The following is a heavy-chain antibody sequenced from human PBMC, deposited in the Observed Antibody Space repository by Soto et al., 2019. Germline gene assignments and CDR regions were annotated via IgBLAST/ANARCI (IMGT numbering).Heavy chain of an antibody. V-gene: IGHV3-72*01. Sequence: GGSLRLSCAASGFTFTDDYMDWVRQTPGKGLEWVGRSRNKAKSYSTEYAASVKGRFSISRDNSKNSLFLQMNSLKTEDTATYYCVHDFFGMNDWGRGTLVT. CDR3: VHDFFGMND. CDR1: GFTFTDDY. J-gene: IGHJ4*02. CDR2: SRNKAKSYST. D-gene: IGHD3-3*01.